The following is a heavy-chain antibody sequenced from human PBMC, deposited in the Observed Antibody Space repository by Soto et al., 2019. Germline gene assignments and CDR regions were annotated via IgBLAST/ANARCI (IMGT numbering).Heavy chain of an antibody. CDR2: SRNKDNSHTT. V-gene: IGHV3-72*01. CDR1: GFTSSDHI. D-gene: IGHD2-15*01. J-gene: IGHJ4*02. CDR3: ASGYCSGGSCPPFDY. Sequence: EVQLVESGGGLVQPGGSLRLSCVASGFTSSDHIMDWVRQAPGKGLEWVGRSRNKDNSHTTEYAASVKGRFAGSRDDSKNSLHLQMNSLKTEDTAIYYCASGYCSGGSCPPFDYWGQGTLVTVSS.